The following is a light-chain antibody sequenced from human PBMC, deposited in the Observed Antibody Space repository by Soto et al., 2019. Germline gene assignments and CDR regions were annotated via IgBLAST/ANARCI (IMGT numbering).Light chain of an antibody. CDR1: HTLSSIY. V-gene: IGKV3-20*01. J-gene: IGKJ1*01. CDR3: EQYGSSPRT. Sequence: EIVLTHSPGTLSLSPGERATLSCSAGHTLSSIYFAWYQQKRGQAPRLLIYGVSSRDTGIPDRFSGSGSGTDFTLTISRLEPEDSAVYYCEQYGSSPRTFGQGTKVDIK. CDR2: GVS.